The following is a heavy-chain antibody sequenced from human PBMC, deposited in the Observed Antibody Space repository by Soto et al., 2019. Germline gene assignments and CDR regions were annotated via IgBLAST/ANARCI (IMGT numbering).Heavy chain of an antibody. CDR1: GFTFSSYS. V-gene: IGHV3-21*01. Sequence: PGGSLRLSCAASGFTFSSYSMNWVRQAPGKGLEWVSSISSSSSYIYYADSVKGRFTISRDNAKNSLYLQMNSLRAEDTAVYYCARDEQQLTPHNWFDPWGQGTLVTVSS. CDR2: ISSSSSYI. J-gene: IGHJ5*02. D-gene: IGHD6-13*01. CDR3: ARDEQQLTPHNWFDP.